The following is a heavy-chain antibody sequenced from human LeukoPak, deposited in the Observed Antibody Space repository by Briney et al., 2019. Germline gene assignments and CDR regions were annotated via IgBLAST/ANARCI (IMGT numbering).Heavy chain of an antibody. Sequence: PVRSLRLSCAASGFTFSSYGMHWVRQAPGKGLEWVAFIRYDGSNKYYADSVKGRFTISRDNSKNTLYLQMNSLRAEDTAVYYCAKDDYYYDSSGYYWGQGTLVTVSS. J-gene: IGHJ4*02. CDR2: IRYDGSNK. V-gene: IGHV3-30*02. D-gene: IGHD3-22*01. CDR1: GFTFSSYG. CDR3: AKDDYYYDSSGYY.